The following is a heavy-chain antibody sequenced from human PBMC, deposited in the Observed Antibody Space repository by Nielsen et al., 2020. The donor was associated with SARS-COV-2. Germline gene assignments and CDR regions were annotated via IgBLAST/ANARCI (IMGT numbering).Heavy chain of an antibody. V-gene: IGHV3-30*04. CDR2: ISYDGSNK. D-gene: IGHD3-3*01. Sequence: GESLKISCAASGFTFSSYAMHWVRQAPGKGLEWVAVISYDGSNKYYADSVKGRFTISRDNSKNTLYLQMNSLRSDDTAVYYCARDWSIFVDYYGMDVWGQGTTVTVSS. CDR3: ARDWSIFVDYYGMDV. CDR1: GFTFSSYA. J-gene: IGHJ6*02.